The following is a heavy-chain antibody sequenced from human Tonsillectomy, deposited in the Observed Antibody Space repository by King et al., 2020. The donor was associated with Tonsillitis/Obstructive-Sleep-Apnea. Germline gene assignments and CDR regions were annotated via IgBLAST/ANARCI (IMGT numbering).Heavy chain of an antibody. J-gene: IGHJ2*01. D-gene: IGHD5-18*01. Sequence: VQLVESGGGLIQPGGSLRLSCAASGFTVSSNYMSWVRQAPGKGLEWVSVIYSGGSTYYADSVKGRFTISRDNSKNTLYLQMNSLRAEDTAVYYCARAPLGYGSYWYFDLWGRGTLVTVSS. CDR1: GFTVSSNY. CDR3: ARAPLGYGSYWYFDL. CDR2: IYSGGST. V-gene: IGHV3-53*01.